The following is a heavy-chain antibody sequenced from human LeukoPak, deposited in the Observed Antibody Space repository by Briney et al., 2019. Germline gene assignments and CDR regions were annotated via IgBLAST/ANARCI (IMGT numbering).Heavy chain of an antibody. CDR1: GFTFSSYG. V-gene: IGHV3-23*01. J-gene: IGHJ4*02. D-gene: IGHD6-13*01. CDR3: AKKGQPLVPGNYFDY. Sequence: TGGSLRLSCAASGFTFSSYGMNWVRQAPGKGLEWVSGISGSGGSTFYVDSVKGRFTISRDNSENTLYLQMNSLRAEDTAVYYCAKKGQPLVPGNYFDYWGQGTLVTVSS. CDR2: ISGSGGST.